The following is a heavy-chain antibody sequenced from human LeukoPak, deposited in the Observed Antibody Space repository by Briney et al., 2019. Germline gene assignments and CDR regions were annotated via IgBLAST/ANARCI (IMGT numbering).Heavy chain of an antibody. CDR1: GFTFDDYA. D-gene: IGHD3-10*01. CDR2: ISWDGGGT. V-gene: IGHV3-43D*03. J-gene: IGHJ4*02. Sequence: GGSLRLSCAASGFTFDDYAMHWVRQAPGKGLEWVSLISWDGGGTYYADTVKGRFTISRDNSKNSLYLQMNSLRAEDTALYYCAKDMAAYYYASGNIDYWGQGTLVTVSS. CDR3: AKDMAAYYYASGNIDY.